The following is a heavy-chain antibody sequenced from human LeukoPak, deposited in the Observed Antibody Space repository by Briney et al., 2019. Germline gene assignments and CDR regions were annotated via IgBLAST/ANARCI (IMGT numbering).Heavy chain of an antibody. D-gene: IGHD6-19*01. CDR3: ARHRSGSSWFAP. J-gene: IGHJ5*02. Sequence: SETLSLTCTVSGGSISSSSYYWGWIRQPPGKGLEWIGSIYYSGSTYYNPSLKSRVTISVDTPKNQFSLKLSSVTAADTAVYYCARHRSGSSWFAPWGQGTLVTVSS. CDR1: GGSISSSSYY. V-gene: IGHV4-39*07. CDR2: IYYSGST.